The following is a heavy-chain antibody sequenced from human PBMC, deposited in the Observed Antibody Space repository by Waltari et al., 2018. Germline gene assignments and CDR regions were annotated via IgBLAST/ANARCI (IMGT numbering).Heavy chain of an antibody. CDR3: GRRPAHYYYYYGMDV. D-gene: IGHD2-2*01. CDR2: IIPIFGTA. J-gene: IGHJ6*02. V-gene: IGHV1-69*05. CDR1: GGTFSSYD. Sequence: QVQLVQSGAEVKKPGSSVKVSCKASGGTFSSYDISWVRQAPGQGLEWMGGIIPIFGTANYAQKFQGRVTITTDESTSTAYMELSSLRSEDTAVYYCGRRPAHYYYYYGMDVWGQGTTVTVSS.